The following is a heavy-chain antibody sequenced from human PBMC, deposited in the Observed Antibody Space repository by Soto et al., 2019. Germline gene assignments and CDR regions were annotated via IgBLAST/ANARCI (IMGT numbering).Heavy chain of an antibody. D-gene: IGHD3-22*01. CDR2: ISGSGGST. CDR1: GFTFSSYA. CDR3: AKDSRLYDGTNWFDP. Sequence: GGSLRLSCAASGFTFSSYAMSWVRQAPGKGLEWVSTISGSGGSTYYADSVKGRFTISRDNSKNTLYLQMDSLGAEDTAIYYCAKDSRLYDGTNWFDPWGQGALVTVSS. J-gene: IGHJ5*02. V-gene: IGHV3-23*01.